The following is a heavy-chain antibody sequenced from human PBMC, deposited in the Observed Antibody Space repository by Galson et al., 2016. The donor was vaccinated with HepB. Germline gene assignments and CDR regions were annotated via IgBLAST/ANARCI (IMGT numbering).Heavy chain of an antibody. CDR1: GYTFTNYA. CDR3: ARDLRYFDWLSVRYYSSSYGMDV. D-gene: IGHD3-9*01. V-gene: IGHV1-3*01. J-gene: IGHJ6*02. CDR2: INVGTAFK. Sequence: SVKVSCKASGYTFTNYALHWVRQAPGQSLEWMGWINVGTAFKKCSQNFQGRLSITRDTSASTAYMELSSLRSEDTAVYYCARDLRYFDWLSVRYYSSSYGMDVWGQGTTVTVPS.